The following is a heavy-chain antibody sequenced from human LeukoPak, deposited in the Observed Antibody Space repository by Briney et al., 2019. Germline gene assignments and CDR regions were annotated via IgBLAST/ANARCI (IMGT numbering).Heavy chain of an antibody. CDR2: INHSGST. J-gene: IGHJ5*02. CDR1: GGSFSGYY. V-gene: IGHV4-34*01. D-gene: IGHD2-15*01. Sequence: SETLSLTCAVYGGSFSGYYWSWIRQPPGKGLEWVGEINHSGSTNYNPSLKSRVTISVDTSKNQFSLKLSSVTAADTAVYYCAREVPRYCSGGSCYSFDPWGQGTLVTVSS. CDR3: AREVPRYCSGGSCYSFDP.